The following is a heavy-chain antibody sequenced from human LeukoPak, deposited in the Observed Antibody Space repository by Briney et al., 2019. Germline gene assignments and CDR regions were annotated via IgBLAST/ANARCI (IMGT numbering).Heavy chain of an antibody. CDR2: ISWNSGSI. D-gene: IGHD3-9*01. V-gene: IGHV3-9*01. CDR3: ARFRYAALTD. J-gene: IGHJ4*02. CDR1: GFTFDDYA. Sequence: PGRSLRLSCAASGFTFDDYAMHWVRHAPGKGLEWVSGISWNSGSIGYADSVKGRFTISRDSAKNSLYLQMNSLRAEDTAVYYCARFRYAALTDWGQGTLVTVSS.